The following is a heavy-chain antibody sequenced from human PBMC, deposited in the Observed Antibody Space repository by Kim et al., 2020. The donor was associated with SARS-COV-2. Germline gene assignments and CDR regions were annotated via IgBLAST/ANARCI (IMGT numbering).Heavy chain of an antibody. V-gene: IGHV3-23*01. J-gene: IGHJ4*02. CDR3: AQNRGSSTSCNDY. CDR1: GFTFSSYA. Sequence: GGSLRLSCAASGFTFSSYAMSWVRQAPGKGLEWVSTVSGSGAGTYYADSVKGRFTISRDNSRNTLYLQMNSLRAEDTAVYYCAQNRGSSTSCNDYWGQGT. D-gene: IGHD2-2*01. CDR2: VSGSGAGT.